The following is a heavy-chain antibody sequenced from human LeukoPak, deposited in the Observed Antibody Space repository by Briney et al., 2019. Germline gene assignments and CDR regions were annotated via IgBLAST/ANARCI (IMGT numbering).Heavy chain of an antibody. V-gene: IGHV4-59*08. CDR1: GGSISSYY. CDR2: IYYSGTT. D-gene: IGHD6-13*01. CDR3: ARPIAAAGQYYFDY. Sequence: TSETLSLTCTVSGGSISSYYWSWIRQPPGKGLEWIGYIYYSGTTNYNPSLKSRVTISVDTSKNQFSLKLSSVTAADTAVYYCARPIAAAGQYYFDYWGQGTLVTVSS. J-gene: IGHJ4*02.